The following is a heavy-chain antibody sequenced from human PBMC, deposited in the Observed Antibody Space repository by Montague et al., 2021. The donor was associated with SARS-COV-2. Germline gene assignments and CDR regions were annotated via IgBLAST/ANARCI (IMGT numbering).Heavy chain of an antibody. CDR1: GFPYSKYG. CDR3: VGDPGDPDTFDY. V-gene: IGHV3-33*01. J-gene: IGHJ4*02. D-gene: IGHD7-27*01. Sequence: SRRLSLAASGFPYSKYGVHWVRQAPGKGLEWVASIWNDGSKKYHADSVKGRFTISRDNSNNMLYLQMDSLRAEDAAVYYCVGDPGDPDTFDYWGQGTQVTVSS. CDR2: IWNDGSKK.